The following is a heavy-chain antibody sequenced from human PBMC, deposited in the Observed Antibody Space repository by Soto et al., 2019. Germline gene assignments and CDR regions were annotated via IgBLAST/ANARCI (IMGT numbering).Heavy chain of an antibody. D-gene: IGHD6-19*01. CDR3: VRDTSPYSSGWHNRHSDY. Sequence: QVQLVESGGGVVQPGRSLRLSCAASGFTFSSYAMHWVRQAPGKGLEWVAVISYDGSNKYYADSVKGRFTISRDNSKTVYLQMNSLRAADTAVYYCVRDTSPYSSGWHNRHSDYWGQGTLVTVSS. CDR2: ISYDGSNK. V-gene: IGHV3-30-3*01. CDR1: GFTFSSYA. J-gene: IGHJ4*02.